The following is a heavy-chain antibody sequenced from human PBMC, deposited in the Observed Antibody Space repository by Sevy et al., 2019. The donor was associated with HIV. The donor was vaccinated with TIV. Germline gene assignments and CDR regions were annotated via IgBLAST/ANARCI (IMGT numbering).Heavy chain of an antibody. CDR3: AREDSSGWYGAYYYGMDV. D-gene: IGHD6-19*01. Sequence: GGSLRLSCAASGFTFSSYEMNWVRQAPGKGLEWVSYISSSGSTIYYADSVKGRLTISRDNAKNSLSLQMNSLRAEDTAVYYCAREDSSGWYGAYYYGMDVWGQGTTVTVSS. CDR2: ISSSGSTI. J-gene: IGHJ6*02. CDR1: GFTFSSYE. V-gene: IGHV3-48*03.